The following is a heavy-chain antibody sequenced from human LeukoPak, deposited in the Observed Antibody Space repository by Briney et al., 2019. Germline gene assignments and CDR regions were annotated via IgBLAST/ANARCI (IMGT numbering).Heavy chain of an antibody. J-gene: IGHJ4*02. D-gene: IGHD2-15*01. CDR2: IYHSGST. Sequence: SETLSLTCAVSGYSISSGYYWGWIRQPPGKGLEWIGSIYHSGSTYYNPSLKSRVTISVDTSKNQFPLKLSSVTAADTAVYYCARVRIARVDPDYFDYWGQGTLVTVSS. V-gene: IGHV4-38-2*01. CDR3: ARVRIARVDPDYFDY. CDR1: GYSISSGYY.